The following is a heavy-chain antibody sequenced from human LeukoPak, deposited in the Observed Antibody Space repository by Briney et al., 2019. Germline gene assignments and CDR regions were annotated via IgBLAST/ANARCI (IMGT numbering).Heavy chain of an antibody. CDR2: IYYSGST. Sequence: SETLSLTCTVSGGSISSSSYYWGWIRQPPGKGLEWIGSIYYSGSTYYNPSLKSRVTISVDTSKNQFSLKLSSVTAADTAVYYCARHESPNMKGVFDYWGQGTLVTVSS. CDR3: ARHESPNMKGVFDY. J-gene: IGHJ4*02. D-gene: IGHD2/OR15-2a*01. CDR1: GGSISSSSYY. V-gene: IGHV4-39*01.